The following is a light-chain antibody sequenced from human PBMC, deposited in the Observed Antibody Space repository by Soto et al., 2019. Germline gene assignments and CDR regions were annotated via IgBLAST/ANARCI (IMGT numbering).Light chain of an antibody. CDR2: VAS. CDR1: QTGYNN. Sequence: EIVMTQSPATLSVSPGERATLSCRARQTGYNNLAWYQQKPGQAPRLLIYVASTRATGIPARFSGSGSGTEFTLTISSLQSEDYAVYYCHQYNNWCTFGQGTKVDIK. J-gene: IGKJ1*01. V-gene: IGKV3-15*01. CDR3: HQYNNWCT.